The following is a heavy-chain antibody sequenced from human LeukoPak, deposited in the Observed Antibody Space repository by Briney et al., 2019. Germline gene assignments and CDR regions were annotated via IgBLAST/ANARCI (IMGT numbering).Heavy chain of an antibody. J-gene: IGHJ3*02. V-gene: IGHV3-21*04. D-gene: IGHD1-26*01. Sequence: GGSLRLSCAASGFTFSSYSMNWVRQAPGKGLEWVSSISSSSSYIYYADSVKGRFTISRDNAKNSLYLQMNSLRAEDMALYYCAKGSSGSYLAGAFDIWGQGTMVTVSS. CDR3: AKGSSGSYLAGAFDI. CDR2: ISSSSSYI. CDR1: GFTFSSYS.